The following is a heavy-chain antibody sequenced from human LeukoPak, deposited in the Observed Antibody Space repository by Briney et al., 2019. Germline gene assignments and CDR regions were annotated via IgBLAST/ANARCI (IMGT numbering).Heavy chain of an antibody. J-gene: IGHJ4*02. D-gene: IGHD1-26*01. CDR1: GFTFSSYA. CDR3: ARVSGELLPFDY. V-gene: IGHV3-23*01. Sequence: AGGSLRLSCATSGFTFSSYAMSWVRQAPGKGLEWVSGIGASGGSTYYADSVKGRFTISRDNSKNTLYLQMNSLRAEDTAVYYCARVSGELLPFDYWGQGTLVTVSS. CDR2: IGASGGST.